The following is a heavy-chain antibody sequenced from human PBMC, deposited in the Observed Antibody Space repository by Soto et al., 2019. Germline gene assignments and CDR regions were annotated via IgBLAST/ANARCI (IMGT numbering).Heavy chain of an antibody. CDR2: IWNDGSER. J-gene: IGHJ6*02. V-gene: IGHV3-33*01. Sequence: QVQLVESGGGVVQPGRSLRLSCAASGFTFRSYGMHWVRQAPGKGLEWVAVIWNDGSERYYADSVKGRVTISRDNSKNTLDLQMTSLRAEDTAVYYCPRDRSGVGYNIDVWVQGTTVTVSS. D-gene: IGHD3-10*01. CDR1: GFTFRSYG. CDR3: PRDRSGVGYNIDV.